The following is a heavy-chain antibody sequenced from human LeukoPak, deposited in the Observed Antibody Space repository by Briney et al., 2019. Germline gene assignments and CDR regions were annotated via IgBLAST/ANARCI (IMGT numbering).Heavy chain of an antibody. D-gene: IGHD6-6*01. Sequence: GASVKVSCKASGGTFSSYAISWVRQAPGQGLEWMGWINPNSGGTNYAQKFQGRVAMTRDTSISTAYMELSSLRSEDTAVYYCARDREEYSPNNHFDYWGQGTLVTVSS. J-gene: IGHJ4*02. V-gene: IGHV1-2*02. CDR3: ARDREEYSPNNHFDY. CDR1: GGTFSSYA. CDR2: INPNSGGT.